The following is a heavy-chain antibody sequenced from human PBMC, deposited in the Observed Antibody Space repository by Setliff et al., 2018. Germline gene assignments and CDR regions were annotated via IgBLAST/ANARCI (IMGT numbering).Heavy chain of an antibody. J-gene: IGHJ5*02. Sequence: SETLSLTCAVYGGSFSGYYWSWIRQPPGKGLEWVGEINHSGSTNYNPSLKSRVTISVDTSKNQFSLKLSSVTAADTAVYYCARARIQLWSSPYNWFDPWGQGTLVTVSS. CDR2: INHSGST. D-gene: IGHD5-18*01. CDR1: GGSFSGYY. CDR3: ARARIQLWSSPYNWFDP. V-gene: IGHV4-34*01.